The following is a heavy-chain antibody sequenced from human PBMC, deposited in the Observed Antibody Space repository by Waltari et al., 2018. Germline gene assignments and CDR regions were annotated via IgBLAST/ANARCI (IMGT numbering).Heavy chain of an antibody. CDR3: ARGDWGSGYLEFDY. Sequence: QVQLQESGPGLVKPSQTLSLTCTASGGSISSGSYYWSWIRQPAGKGLEWIGYIYTSGSTNYNPSLKSRVTISVDTSKNQFSLKLSSVTAADTAVYYCARGDWGSGYLEFDYWGQGTLVTVSS. CDR2: IYTSGST. D-gene: IGHD5-12*01. V-gene: IGHV4-61*09. CDR1: GGSISSGSYY. J-gene: IGHJ4*02.